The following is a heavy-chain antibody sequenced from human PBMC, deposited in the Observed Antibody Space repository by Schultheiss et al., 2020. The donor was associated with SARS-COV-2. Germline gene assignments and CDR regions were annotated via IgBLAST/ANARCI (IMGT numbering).Heavy chain of an antibody. Sequence: GESLKISCAASGFTFSSYAMHWVRQAPGKGLEWVAVISYDGSNKYYADSVKGRFTISRDNSKNTLYLQMNSLRAEDTAVYYCARDPAWDIVVVPAAIRGGYFDLWGRGTLVTVSS. J-gene: IGHJ2*01. CDR2: ISYDGSNK. CDR1: GFTFSSYA. D-gene: IGHD2-2*02. V-gene: IGHV3-30*04. CDR3: ARDPAWDIVVVPAAIRGGYFDL.